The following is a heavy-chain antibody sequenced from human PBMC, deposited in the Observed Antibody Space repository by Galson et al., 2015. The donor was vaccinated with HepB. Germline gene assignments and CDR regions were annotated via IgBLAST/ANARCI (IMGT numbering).Heavy chain of an antibody. CDR2: INWNGRST. D-gene: IGHD5-12*01. CDR3: AREGSGYNYDY. Sequence: SLRLSCAASGFTFDDYGMSWVRQAPGKGLEWVSGINWNGRSTGYADSVKGRFTISRDNAKNSMYLQMNSLRAEDTALYHCAREGSGYNYDYWGQGTLVTVSS. J-gene: IGHJ4*02. V-gene: IGHV3-20*01. CDR1: GFTFDDYG.